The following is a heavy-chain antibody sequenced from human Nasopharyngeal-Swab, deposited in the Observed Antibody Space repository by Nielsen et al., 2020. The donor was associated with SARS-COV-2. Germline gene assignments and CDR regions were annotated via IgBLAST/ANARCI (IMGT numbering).Heavy chain of an antibody. CDR2: ISSSGKYI. D-gene: IGHD5-24*01. V-gene: IGHV3-21*01. J-gene: IGHJ4*02. CDR3: ARDIGDGYNLLYYFDY. Sequence: GESLKISCAASGFTPASYSMNWVRQAPGKGLEWVSSISSSGKYIYYANSVRGRFTISRDNAKGSLFLQMDSLRAEDTALYYCARDIGDGYNLLYYFDYWGPGTLVTVSS. CDR1: GFTPASYS.